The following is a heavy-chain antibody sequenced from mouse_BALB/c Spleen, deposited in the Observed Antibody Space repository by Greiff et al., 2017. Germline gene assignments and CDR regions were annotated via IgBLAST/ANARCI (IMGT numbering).Heavy chain of an antibody. CDR1: GYTFTSYT. CDR3: ARWINFDY. CDR2: INPSSGYT. V-gene: IGHV1-4*02. D-gene: IGHD2-4*01. Sequence: QVQLKESAAELARPGASVKMSCKASGYTFTSYTMHWVKQRPGQGLEWIGYINPSSGYTEYNQKFKDKTTLTADKSSSTAYMQLSSLTSEDSAVYYCARWINFDYWGQGTTLTVSS. J-gene: IGHJ2*01.